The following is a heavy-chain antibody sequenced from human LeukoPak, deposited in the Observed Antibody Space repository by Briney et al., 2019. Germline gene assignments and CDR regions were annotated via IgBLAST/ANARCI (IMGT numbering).Heavy chain of an antibody. V-gene: IGHV3-21*01. CDR2: ISSTSTFI. CDR1: GFSFSFYS. CDR3: AKSTRAVMAMMDV. J-gene: IGHJ6*04. D-gene: IGHD3-16*01. Sequence: PGGSLRLTCAASGFSFSFYSLNWVRQAPGKGLEWVSPISSTSTFIYYADSVKGRFIISRDNAKDSLYLHMNSLRAEDTAVYFCAKSTRAVMAMMDVWGKGTTVTVSS.